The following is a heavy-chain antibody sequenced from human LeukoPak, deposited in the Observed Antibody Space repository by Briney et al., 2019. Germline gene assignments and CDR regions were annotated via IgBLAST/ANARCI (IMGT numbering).Heavy chain of an antibody. J-gene: IGHJ3*02. CDR1: GGTFSSYA. D-gene: IGHD3-3*01. CDR3: ARDLYDFWSSAFVI. CDR2: IIPIFGTA. V-gene: IGHV1-69*06. Sequence: ASVKVSCKASGGTFSSYAISWVRQAPGQGLEWMGGIIPIFGTANYAQKFQGRVTITADKSTSTAYMELSSLRSEDTAVYYCARDLYDFWSSAFVIWGQGTMVTVSS.